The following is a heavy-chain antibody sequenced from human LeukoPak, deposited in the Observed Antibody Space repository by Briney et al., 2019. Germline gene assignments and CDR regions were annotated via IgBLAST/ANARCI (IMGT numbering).Heavy chain of an antibody. Sequence: SETLSLTCTVSGGSVGSAGYYWSWIRQPPGGGLEWIGYIYYIRNTNYNPSLKSRVTMSLDPSKNQFSLKLNSVTAADAAVYYCARTQSQSGSYRYYFGYWGQGTLVTVSS. CDR1: GGSVGSAGYY. CDR2: IYYIRNT. J-gene: IGHJ4*02. V-gene: IGHV4-61*08. D-gene: IGHD1-26*01. CDR3: ARTQSQSGSYRYYFGY.